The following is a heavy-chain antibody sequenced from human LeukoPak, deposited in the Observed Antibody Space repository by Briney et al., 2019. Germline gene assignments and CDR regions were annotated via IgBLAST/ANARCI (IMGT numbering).Heavy chain of an antibody. CDR2: ITHSGST. CDR1: GGPFSDYY. V-gene: IGHV4-34*01. CDR3: ARGSKYYYDSSGFPNWFDP. Sequence: PSVTLSLTCALYGGPFSDYYWSWIREPPVKGLEWIGEITHSGSTNYNPSLKSRVTISVDTSKNQFSLNLSSVTAADTAVYYCARGSKYYYDSSGFPNWFDPWGQGTLVTVSS. D-gene: IGHD3-22*01. J-gene: IGHJ5*02.